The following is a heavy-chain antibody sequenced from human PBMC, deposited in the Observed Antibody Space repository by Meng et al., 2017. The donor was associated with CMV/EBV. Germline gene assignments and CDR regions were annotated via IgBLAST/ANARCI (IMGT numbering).Heavy chain of an antibody. V-gene: IGHV3-33*06. CDR3: AKDRCSSTSCYFALWY. Sequence: LSLTCAASGFTFSSYGMHWVRQAPGKGLEWVAVIWYDGSNKYYADSVKGRFTISRDNSKNTLYLQMNSLRAEDTAVYYCAKDRCSSTSCYFALWYWGQGTLVTVSS. CDR2: IWYDGSNK. D-gene: IGHD2-2*01. CDR1: GFTFSSYG. J-gene: IGHJ4*02.